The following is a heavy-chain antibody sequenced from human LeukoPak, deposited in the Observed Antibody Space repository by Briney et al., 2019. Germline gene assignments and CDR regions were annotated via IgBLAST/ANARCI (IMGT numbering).Heavy chain of an antibody. CDR1: GGSISISTYY. CDR3: ARAGGTRDAFDI. V-gene: IGHV4-39*07. J-gene: IGHJ3*02. CDR2: IYYSGST. Sequence: SETLSLTCTVSGGSISISTYYWGWIRQPPGKGLEWIGSIYYSGSTYYNPSLKSRVTISLVTSKNQFSLKLTSVTAADTAVYYCARAGGTRDAFDIWGQGTVVTVSS.